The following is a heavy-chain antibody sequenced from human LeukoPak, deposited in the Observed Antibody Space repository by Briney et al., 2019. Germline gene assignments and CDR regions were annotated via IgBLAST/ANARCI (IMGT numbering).Heavy chain of an antibody. CDR1: GGSISSYY. V-gene: IGHV4-4*07. D-gene: IGHD2-2*01. CDR2: IYSTGST. J-gene: IGHJ3*02. Sequence: SETLSLTCTVSGGSISSYYWSWIRQPAGKGLGWIGRIYSTGSTNYNPSLKSRLTMSVDTSKNQFSLKLSSVTAADTAVYYCARGRLGYCSSTSCSDACDIWGQGTMVTVSS. CDR3: ARGRLGYCSSTSCSDACDI.